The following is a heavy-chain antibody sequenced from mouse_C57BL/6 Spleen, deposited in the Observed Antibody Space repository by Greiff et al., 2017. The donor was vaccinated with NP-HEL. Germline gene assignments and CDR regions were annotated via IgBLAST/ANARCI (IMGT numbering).Heavy chain of an antibody. V-gene: IGHV10-1*01. CDR2: IRSKSNNYAT. D-gene: IGHD3-2*02. Sequence: EVKLVESGGGLVQPKGSLKLSCAASGFSFNTYAMNWVRQAQGKGLEWVARIRSKSNNYATYYADSVKDRFTISRDDSESMLYLQMNNLKTEDTAMYYCVRHDSSGPWFAYWGQGTLVTVSA. J-gene: IGHJ3*01. CDR3: VRHDSSGPWFAY. CDR1: GFSFNTYA.